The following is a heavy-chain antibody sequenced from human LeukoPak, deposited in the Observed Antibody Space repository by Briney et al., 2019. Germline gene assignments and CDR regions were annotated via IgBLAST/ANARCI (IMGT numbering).Heavy chain of an antibody. CDR2: ISGSGGST. CDR3: AKDTGXLXXVQX. V-gene: IGHV3-23*01. CDR1: GFTFSSYA. J-gene: IGHJ1*01. D-gene: IGHD1-1*01. Sequence: GGSLRLSCAASGFTFSSYAMSWVRQAPGKGLEWVSAISGSGGSTYYADSVKGRFTISRDNSKNTLYLQMDSVRAEDPAAKYCAKDTGXLXXVQXXXQXXXVT.